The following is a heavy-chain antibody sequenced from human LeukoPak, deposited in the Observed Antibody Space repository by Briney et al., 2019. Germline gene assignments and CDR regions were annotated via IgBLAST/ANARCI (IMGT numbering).Heavy chain of an antibody. Sequence: ASVKVSCKASGYTFTGYYMHWVRQAPGQGLEWMGRINPNSGGTNYAQKFQGRVTMTRDTSISTAYMELSRLRSDDRAVYYCARGLRYYDSSGYIDYWGQGTLVTVSS. CDR3: ARGLRYYDSSGYIDY. CDR1: GYTFTGYY. CDR2: INPNSGGT. J-gene: IGHJ4*02. V-gene: IGHV1-2*06. D-gene: IGHD3-22*01.